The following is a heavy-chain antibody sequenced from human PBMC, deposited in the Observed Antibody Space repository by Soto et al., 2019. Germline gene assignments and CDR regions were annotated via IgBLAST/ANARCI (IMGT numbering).Heavy chain of an antibody. CDR2: IYWNDDK. D-gene: IGHD6-13*01. Sequence: GSGPTLVNPTQTLTLTCTFSGFSLSTSGVGVGWIRQPPGKALEWLALIYWNDDKRYSPSLKSRLTITKDTSKNQVVLIMTNMGPVDTATYYCAHRTRVAAAADFDYWGQGTLVTVSS. J-gene: IGHJ4*02. V-gene: IGHV2-5*01. CDR3: AHRTRVAAAADFDY. CDR1: GFSLSTSGVG.